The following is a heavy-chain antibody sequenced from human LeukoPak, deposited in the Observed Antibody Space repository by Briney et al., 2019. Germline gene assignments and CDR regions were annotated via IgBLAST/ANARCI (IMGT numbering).Heavy chain of an antibody. D-gene: IGHD5-12*01. CDR3: ARGGSGIGVVATKRAFDY. Sequence: SETLSLTCTVSGGSISSYYWSWIRQPAGKGLEWIGRIYTSGSTNYNPSLKSRVTMLVDTSKNQFSLKLSSVTAADTAVYYCARGGSGIGVVATKRAFDYWGQGTLVTVSS. J-gene: IGHJ4*02. V-gene: IGHV4-4*07. CDR2: IYTSGST. CDR1: GGSISSYY.